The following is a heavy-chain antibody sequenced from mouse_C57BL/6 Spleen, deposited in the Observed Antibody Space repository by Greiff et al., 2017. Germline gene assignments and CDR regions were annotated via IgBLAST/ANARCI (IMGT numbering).Heavy chain of an antibody. Sequence: QVQLQQPGAELVMPGASVKLSCKASGYTFTSYWMHWVKQRPGQGLEWIGEIDPSDSYTNYNQKFKGKSTLTVDKSSSTAYMQLSSLTSEDSAVYYCARREDGNLWYFDVCGAGTTVTVSS. CDR2: IDPSDSYT. D-gene: IGHD2-1*01. CDR3: ARREDGNLWYFDV. V-gene: IGHV1-69*01. CDR1: GYTFTSYW. J-gene: IGHJ1*01.